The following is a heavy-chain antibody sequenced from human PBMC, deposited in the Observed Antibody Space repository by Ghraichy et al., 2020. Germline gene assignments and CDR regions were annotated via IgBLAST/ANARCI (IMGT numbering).Heavy chain of an antibody. J-gene: IGHJ4*02. CDR1: GFTFADYT. Sequence: GGSLRLSCSASGFTFADYTVTWVRQAPGKGLEWVGFIRSRPLGGTTEYAASVEGRFTISRDDSKSIAYLQVNSLKTEDTAVYYCARVDYFDTTAYYYVRFFDHWGQGTLVTVSS. D-gene: IGHD3-22*01. CDR3: ARVDYFDTTAYYYVRFFDH. CDR2: IRSRPLGGTT. V-gene: IGHV3-49*04.